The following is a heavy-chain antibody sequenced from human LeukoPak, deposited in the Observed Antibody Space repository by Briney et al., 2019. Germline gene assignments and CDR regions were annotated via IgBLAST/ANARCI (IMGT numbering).Heavy chain of an antibody. Sequence: PSETLSLTCTVSGYSISSGSYWGWLRQPPGKGLEWIGTIYHSGTTYYNSSLQSRVTMSLDTSKNHFSLRLTSMTAADTAVYYCAVGSSGYFNWFDPWGQGTLVTVSS. D-gene: IGHD3-22*01. V-gene: IGHV4-38-2*02. J-gene: IGHJ5*02. CDR2: IYHSGTT. CDR3: AVGSSGYFNWFDP. CDR1: GYSISSGSY.